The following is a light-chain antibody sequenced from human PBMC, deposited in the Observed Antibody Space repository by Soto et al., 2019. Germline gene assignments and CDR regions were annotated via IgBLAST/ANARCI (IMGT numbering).Light chain of an antibody. CDR1: SSDVGGYNY. CDR3: SSYTSSNSGV. Sequence: QSALTQPASVSGSPGQSITISCTGTSSDVGGYNYVSWYQQHPGKAPKLMIYEVTNRPSGVSTRFSGSKSGNTASLTISGLQAEDGADYYCSSYTSSNSGVFGGGTKLTVL. V-gene: IGLV2-14*01. J-gene: IGLJ3*02. CDR2: EVT.